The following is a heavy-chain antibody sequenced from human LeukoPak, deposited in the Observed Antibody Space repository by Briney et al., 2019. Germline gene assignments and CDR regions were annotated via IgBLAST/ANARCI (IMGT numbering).Heavy chain of an antibody. CDR1: GYTFTSYY. J-gene: IGHJ4*02. CDR3: AKSSSGWVREIDY. V-gene: IGHV1-46*01. CDR2: INPGGGST. Sequence: GASVKVSCKASGYTFTSYYMHWVRQAPGQGLEWMGIINPGGGSTSYAQKFQGRVTMTRDTSTSTVYMELSSLRSEDTAVYYCAKSSSGWVREIDYWGQGTLVTVSS. D-gene: IGHD6-19*01.